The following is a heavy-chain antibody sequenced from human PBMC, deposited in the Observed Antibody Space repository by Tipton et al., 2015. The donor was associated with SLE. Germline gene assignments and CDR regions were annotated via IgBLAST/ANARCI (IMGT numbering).Heavy chain of an antibody. CDR1: GGIFSNFA. V-gene: IGHV1-69*05. CDR3: AREVMSTVVNPFDY. CDR2: IISIIGTT. Sequence: QSGAEVKKPGSSANVSCKASGGIFSNFAISWVRQAPGQGLEWMGGIISIIGTTKHAAKFQGRVTISTDNSTTTAYMEMSSLRSDDTAVYYCAREVMSTVVNPFDYWGQGTLVTVSS. J-gene: IGHJ4*02. D-gene: IGHD5/OR15-5a*01.